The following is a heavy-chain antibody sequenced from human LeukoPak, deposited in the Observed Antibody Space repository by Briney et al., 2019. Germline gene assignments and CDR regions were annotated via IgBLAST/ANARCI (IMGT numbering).Heavy chain of an antibody. J-gene: IGHJ4*02. D-gene: IGHD5-12*01. CDR1: GYTFTAYY. CDR2: INPNSGGT. Sequence: ASVKVSCKASGYTFTAYYMHWVRQAPGQGLEWMGWINPNSGGTNYAQKFQGRVTMTRDTSISTAYIELNRLRSDDTAVYYCARGRGYSGYDFLAGDYWGQGTLVTVSS. V-gene: IGHV1-2*02. CDR3: ARGRGYSGYDFLAGDY.